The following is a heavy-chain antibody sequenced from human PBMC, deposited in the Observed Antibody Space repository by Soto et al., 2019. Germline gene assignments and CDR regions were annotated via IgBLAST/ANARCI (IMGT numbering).Heavy chain of an antibody. J-gene: IGHJ4*02. CDR2: IIPIFGTA. D-gene: IGHD6-19*01. CDR1: GGTFSSYA. CDR3: ASSRGGSGWYNY. V-gene: IGHV1-69*06. Sequence: SVKVSCKXSGGTFSSYAISWVRQAPGQGLEWMGGIIPIFGTANYAQKFQGRVTITADKSTSTAYMELSSLRSEDTAVYYCASSRGGSGWYNYWGQGTLVTVSS.